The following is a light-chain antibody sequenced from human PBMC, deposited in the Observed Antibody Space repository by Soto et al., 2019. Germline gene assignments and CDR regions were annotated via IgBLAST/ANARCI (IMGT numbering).Light chain of an antibody. CDR1: QSVSSSY. CDR2: GAS. CDR3: QQCGSSPPWT. V-gene: IGKV3-20*01. Sequence: EIVLTQSPDTLSLSPGERATLSCRASQSVSSSYLAWYQQKPGQAPRLLIYGASTRAAGIPDRFSGSGSGTDFTLTISGLEPEDFAVYYCQQCGSSPPWTFGQGTKV. J-gene: IGKJ1*01.